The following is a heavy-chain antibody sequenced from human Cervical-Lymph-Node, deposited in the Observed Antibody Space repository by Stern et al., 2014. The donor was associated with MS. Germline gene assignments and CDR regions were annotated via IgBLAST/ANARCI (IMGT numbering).Heavy chain of an antibody. D-gene: IGHD3-10*01. Sequence: VQLVQSGAEVKKPGSSVKVSCKSSGGISWVRQAPGQGLEWMGGVIPFVGTSNYAQKSQGRVIITADTSTNTTYLHLSRLTSADTAVYYCARGSGDNWFGPWGQGTLVTVSS. J-gene: IGHJ5*02. V-gene: IGHV1-69*06. CDR1: GG. CDR2: VIPFVGTS. CDR3: ARGSGDNWFGP.